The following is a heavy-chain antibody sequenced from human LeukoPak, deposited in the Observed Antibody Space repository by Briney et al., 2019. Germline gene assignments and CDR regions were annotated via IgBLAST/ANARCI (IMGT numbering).Heavy chain of an antibody. J-gene: IGHJ4*02. Sequence: SETVSLTCTVSGGSISSSSYYWGWIRQPPGKGLEWIGSIYYSGSSYYNPSLKSRVTISVHTSKNQFSLKLSSVTAADTAVYYCARHVDTATDYFDYWGQGTLVTVSS. CDR3: ARHVDTATDYFDY. CDR1: GGSISSSSYY. V-gene: IGHV4-39*01. D-gene: IGHD5-18*01. CDR2: IYYSGSS.